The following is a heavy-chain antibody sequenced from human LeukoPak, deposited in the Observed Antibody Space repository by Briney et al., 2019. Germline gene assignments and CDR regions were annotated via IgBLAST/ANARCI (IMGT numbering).Heavy chain of an antibody. D-gene: IGHD4-17*01. J-gene: IGHJ6*03. V-gene: IGHV4-34*01. Sequence: SETLSLTCGVSGGSFSSHYWTWIRQPPGKGLEWIGEINHSGSTNYNPSLRSRVTISVDTSKNQFSLNLTSVTAADTAVYYCARYGTYYYYYYMDVWGKGTTVTVSS. CDR2: INHSGST. CDR1: GGSFSSHY. CDR3: ARYGTYYYYYYMDV.